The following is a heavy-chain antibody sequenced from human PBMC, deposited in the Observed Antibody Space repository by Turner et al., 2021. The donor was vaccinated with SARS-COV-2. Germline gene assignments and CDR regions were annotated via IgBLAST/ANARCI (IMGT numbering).Heavy chain of an antibody. V-gene: IGHV3-21*01. CDR2: ISSTSSYK. Sequence: EVQLVESGVGPVKPGGSLRLSCAASAFTFSSSWMTWVRQGPGKGLEWGTSISSTSSYKYYADSVKGRITISRDNTNKSLYLQMESLRAEDADVYYCGADTSGWAADYWGQGALVTVSS. CDR3: GADTSGWAADY. J-gene: IGHJ4*02. D-gene: IGHD6-19*01. CDR1: AFTFSSSW.